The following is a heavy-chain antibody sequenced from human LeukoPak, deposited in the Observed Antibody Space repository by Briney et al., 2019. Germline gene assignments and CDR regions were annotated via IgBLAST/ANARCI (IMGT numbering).Heavy chain of an antibody. D-gene: IGHD3-22*01. CDR1: GYSFTSYW. J-gene: IGHJ4*02. CDR2: IDPSDSYT. Sequence: GESLQISCKGSGYSFTSYWISWVRQMPGKGLEWMGRIDPSDSYTNYSPSFQGHVTISADKSISTAYLQWSSLKASDTAMYYCAIVWAYYYDSSGYYPSLWDYWGQGTLVTVSS. V-gene: IGHV5-10-1*01. CDR3: AIVWAYYYDSSGYYPSLWDY.